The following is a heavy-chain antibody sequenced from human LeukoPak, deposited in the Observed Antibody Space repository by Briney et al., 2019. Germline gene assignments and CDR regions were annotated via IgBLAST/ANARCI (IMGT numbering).Heavy chain of an antibody. D-gene: IGHD6-19*01. Sequence: SETLSLTCNVSGGSIGGHTFYWDWIRQPPGKGLEWIATIYYNANTFYNPCLKSRVAISIDMSTSQFSLHLSSVTAAETAIYYCARLTALAGHRGAFDIWGPGTMVTVSS. V-gene: IGHV4-39*01. CDR1: GGSIGGHTFY. CDR3: ARLTALAGHRGAFDI. J-gene: IGHJ3*02. CDR2: IYYNANT.